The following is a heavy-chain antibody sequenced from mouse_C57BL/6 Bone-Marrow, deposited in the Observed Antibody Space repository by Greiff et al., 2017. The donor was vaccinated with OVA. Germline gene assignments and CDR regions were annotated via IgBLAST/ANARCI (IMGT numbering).Heavy chain of an antibody. V-gene: IGHV5-6*02. CDR1: GFTFSSYG. J-gene: IGHJ3*01. D-gene: IGHD2-3*01. CDR3: ARRDGYYWFAY. CDR2: ISSGGSYT. Sequence: ESGGDLVKPGGSLKLSCAASGFTFSSYGMSWVRQTPDKRLEWVATISSGGSYTYYPDSVKGRFTISRDNAKNTLYLQMSSLKSEDTAMYYCARRDGYYWFAYWGQGTLVTVSA.